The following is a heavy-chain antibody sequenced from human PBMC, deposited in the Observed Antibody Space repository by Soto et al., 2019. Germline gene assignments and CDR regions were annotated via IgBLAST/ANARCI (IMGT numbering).Heavy chain of an antibody. CDR1: GFTFSSYG. CDR2: IWYDGSNK. J-gene: IGHJ4*02. CDR3: ARERLGGISSSYFFDY. Sequence: GSLRLSCAASGFTFSSYGMHWVRQAPGKGLEWVAVIWYDGSNKYYADSVKGRFTISRDNSKNTLYLQMNSLRAEDTAVYYCARERLGGISSSYFFDYWGQGTLVTVSS. D-gene: IGHD6-6*01. V-gene: IGHV3-33*08.